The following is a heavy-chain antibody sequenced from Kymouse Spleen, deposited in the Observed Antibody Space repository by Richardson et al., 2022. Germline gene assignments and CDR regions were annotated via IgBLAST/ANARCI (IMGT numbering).Heavy chain of an antibody. Sequence: QVQLVQSGAEVKKPGASVKVSCKASGYTFTSYGISWVRQAPGQGLEWMGWISAYNGNTNYAQKLQGRVTMTTDTSTSTAYMELRSLRSDDTAVYYCARDGTAPYYYYYYGMDVWGQGTTVTVSS. CDR3: ARDGTAPYYYYYYGMDV. CDR1: GYTFTSYG. CDR2: ISAYNGNT. V-gene: IGHV1-18*01. J-gene: IGHJ6*02. D-gene: IGHD1-7*01.